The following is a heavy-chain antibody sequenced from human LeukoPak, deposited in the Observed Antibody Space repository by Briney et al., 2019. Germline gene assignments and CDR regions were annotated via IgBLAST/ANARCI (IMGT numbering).Heavy chain of an antibody. CDR1: GFTFSSYS. V-gene: IGHV3-21*01. J-gene: IGHJ6*02. CDR2: ISSSSSYI. Sequence: PGGSLRLSCAASGFTFSSYSINWFRQAPGKGLEWVSSISSSSSYIYYADSVKGRFTISRDNAKNSLYLQMNSLRAEDTAVYYCAREVPFYYYGMDVWGQGTTVTVSS. D-gene: IGHD3-10*01. CDR3: AREVPFYYYGMDV.